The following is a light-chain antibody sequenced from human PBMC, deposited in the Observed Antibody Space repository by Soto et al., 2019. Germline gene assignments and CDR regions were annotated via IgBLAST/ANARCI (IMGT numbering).Light chain of an antibody. CDR2: GTS. CDR3: EQYGCSPSFT. CDR1: QSVSSSY. Sequence: EIVLTQSPGTLSLSPGERATLSCRASQSVSSSYLAWYQQKPGQAPRLLIYGTSGRATGIPDRFGGSGSGTDFTLTISRLEPEDFAVYYWEQYGCSPSFTGGRGTAVDIK. V-gene: IGKV3-20*01. J-gene: IGKJ3*01.